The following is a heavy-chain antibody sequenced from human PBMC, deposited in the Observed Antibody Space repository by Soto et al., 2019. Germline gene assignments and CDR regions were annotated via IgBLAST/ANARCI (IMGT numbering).Heavy chain of an antibody. CDR2: ISAYNGNT. D-gene: IGHD3-3*01. J-gene: IGHJ6*02. CDR1: GYTFTSYG. V-gene: IGHV1-18*04. Sequence: ASLKVSCKASGYTFTSYGISWVRQAPGQGLEWMGWISAYNGNTNYAQKLQGRVTMTTDTSTSTAYMELRSLRSDDTAVYYCARDEGADYDFWSGYYPLYYYYGMDVWGQGTTVTVSS. CDR3: ARDEGADYDFWSGYYPLYYYYGMDV.